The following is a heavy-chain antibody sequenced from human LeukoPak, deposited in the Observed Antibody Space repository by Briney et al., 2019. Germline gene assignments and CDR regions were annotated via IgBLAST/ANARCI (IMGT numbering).Heavy chain of an antibody. CDR2: ISSSSSTI. CDR3: HGYCSGGSCYSHVDY. CDR1: GFTFSSYS. Sequence: GGSLRLSCAASGFTFSSYSMNWVRQAPGKGLEWVSYISSSSSTIYYADSVKGRFTISRDNAKNSLYLQMNSLRAEDTAVYYCHGYCSGGSCYSHVDYWGQGTLVTVSS. D-gene: IGHD2-15*01. J-gene: IGHJ4*02. V-gene: IGHV3-48*01.